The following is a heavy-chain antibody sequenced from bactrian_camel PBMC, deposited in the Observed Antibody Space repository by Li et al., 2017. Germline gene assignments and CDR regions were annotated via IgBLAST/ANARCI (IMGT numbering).Heavy chain of an antibody. CDR3: AARLRSGALWPWRSLRASDYNV. CDR2: IQRSGGET. Sequence: DVQLVESGGGSVQTGGSLRLSCVVSGHSRGSNCVGWYRLPPGRAPAEREGIAAIQRSGGETWYAGSVKGRFTISQDNAKNTVYLQMKSLKPEDTATYYCAARLRSGALWPWRSLRASDYNVWGQGTQVTVS. J-gene: IGHJ4*01. D-gene: IGHD4*01. CDR1: GHSRGSNC. V-gene: IGHV3S32*01.